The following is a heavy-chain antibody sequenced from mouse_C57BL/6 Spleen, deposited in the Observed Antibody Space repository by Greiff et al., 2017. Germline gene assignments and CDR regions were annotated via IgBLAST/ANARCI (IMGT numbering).Heavy chain of an antibody. Sequence: VQLQESGAELVKPGASVKISCKASGYAFSSYWMNWVKQRPGQGLEWNGQIYPGDGDTNYNGKFKGKATLTADKSSSTAYMQLSSLTSEDSAVYFCARRIYYGYDSYAMDYWGQGTSVTVSS. J-gene: IGHJ4*01. CDR2: IYPGDGDT. CDR3: ARRIYYGYDSYAMDY. D-gene: IGHD2-2*01. V-gene: IGHV1-80*01. CDR1: GYAFSSYW.